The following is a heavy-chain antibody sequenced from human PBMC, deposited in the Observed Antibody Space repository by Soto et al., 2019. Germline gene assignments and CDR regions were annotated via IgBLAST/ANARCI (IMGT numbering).Heavy chain of an antibody. Sequence: QVQLQESGPRLVKPSGTLSLTCAVSGASISSTNWWTWVRQPPGKGLEWIGEIYHTGSTKYNPSLKSRVTISLDKSNNQCSLNLSSVTAADTAVYYCATLPPRIVVVVLPIPTWVQGTLVTVSS. J-gene: IGHJ4*02. D-gene: IGHD2-15*01. CDR3: ATLPPRIVVVVLPIPT. CDR1: GASISSTNW. V-gene: IGHV4-4*02. CDR2: IYHTGST.